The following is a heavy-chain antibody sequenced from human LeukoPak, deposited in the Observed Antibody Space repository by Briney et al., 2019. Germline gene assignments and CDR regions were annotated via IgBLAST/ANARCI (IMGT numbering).Heavy chain of an antibody. J-gene: IGHJ4*02. CDR1: GFTFSNYG. V-gene: IGHV3-30*02. CDR2: MRYDGNNK. D-gene: IGHD1-14*01. CDR3: VKDNPLDY. Sequence: GGSLRLSCGASGFTFSNYGMLWVRQAPGKGLEWVAFMRYDGNNKLYADSMKGRFTISRDNSKNTLYLHINSLRAEDTAVYYCVKDNPLDYWGQGTLVIVSS.